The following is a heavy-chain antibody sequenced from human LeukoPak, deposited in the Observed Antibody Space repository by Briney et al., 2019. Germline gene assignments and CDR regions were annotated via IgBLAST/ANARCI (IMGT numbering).Heavy chain of an antibody. CDR2: IYYSGST. Sequence: PSETLSLTCTVSGGSISSSSYYWGWIRQPPGKGLEWIGSIYYSGSTYYNPSLKSRVTISVDTSKNQFSLKLSSVTAADTAVYYCARDRRGDEFDYWGQGTLVTVSS. V-gene: IGHV4-39*07. CDR1: GGSISSSSYY. D-gene: IGHD3-10*01. CDR3: ARDRRGDEFDY. J-gene: IGHJ4*02.